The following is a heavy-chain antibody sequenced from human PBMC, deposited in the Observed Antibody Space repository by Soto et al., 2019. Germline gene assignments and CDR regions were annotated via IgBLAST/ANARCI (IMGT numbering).Heavy chain of an antibody. CDR1: GGSISSGGYY. Sequence: QVQLQESGPGLVKPSQTLSLTCTVSGGSISSGGYYWSWLRQHPGKGLEWIGYIYYSGSTYYNPSLKSRVTIAVDTSKNQFSLKLSSVTAADTAVYYCARGYGSGYYCGMDVWGQGTTVTVSS. J-gene: IGHJ6*02. D-gene: IGHD3-10*01. CDR2: IYYSGST. V-gene: IGHV4-31*03. CDR3: ARGYGSGYYCGMDV.